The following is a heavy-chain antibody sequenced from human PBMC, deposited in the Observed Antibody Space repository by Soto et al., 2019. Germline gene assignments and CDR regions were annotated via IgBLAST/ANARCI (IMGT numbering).Heavy chain of an antibody. CDR1: GGSFSGYY. V-gene: IGHV4-34*01. CDR3: ARGRSSRRTGPLDNWFDP. D-gene: IGHD4-17*01. J-gene: IGHJ5*02. Sequence: PSETLSLTCAVYGGSFSGYYWSWIRQPPGKGLEWIGEINHSGSTNYNPSLKSRVTISVDTSKNQFSLKLSSVTAADTAVYYCARGRSSRRTGPLDNWFDPWGQGTLVTVSS. CDR2: INHSGST.